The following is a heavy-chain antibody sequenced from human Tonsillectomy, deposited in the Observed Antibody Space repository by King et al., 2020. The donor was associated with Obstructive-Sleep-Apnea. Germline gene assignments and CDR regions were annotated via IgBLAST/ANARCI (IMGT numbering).Heavy chain of an antibody. CDR2: IAYDGSNK. D-gene: IGHD2-15*01. V-gene: IGHV3-30*04. CDR3: ARAPVGGLRGLDY. J-gene: IGHJ4*02. Sequence: VQLVESGGGVVQPGRSLRLSCAASGFTFSSYAMHWVRQAPGKGLEWVAVIAYDGSNKYYEDSVKGRFTISRDNSKNTLYLQMNSLRAEDTAVYYCARAPVGGLRGLDYWGQGTLVTVSS. CDR1: GFTFSSYA.